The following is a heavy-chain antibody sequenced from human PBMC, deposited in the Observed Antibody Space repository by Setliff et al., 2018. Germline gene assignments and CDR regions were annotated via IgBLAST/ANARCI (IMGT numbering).Heavy chain of an antibody. D-gene: IGHD5-18*01. CDR1: GGSVSTYY. CDR2: IFYSGYT. V-gene: IGHV4-59*02. Sequence: PSETLSPTCTVSGGSVSTYYWSWIRQPPGKGLEWIGFIFYSGYTHYNPSLKSRVTMSVDVSRDQFSLGLSSVTAADTAVYFCARGSGRGYSYGLFDYWGQGSLVTVSS. J-gene: IGHJ4*02. CDR3: ARGSGRGYSYGLFDY.